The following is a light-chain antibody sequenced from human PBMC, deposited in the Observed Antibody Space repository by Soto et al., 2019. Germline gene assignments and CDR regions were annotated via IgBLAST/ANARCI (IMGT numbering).Light chain of an antibody. Sequence: DIQMTQSPSTLSSSVGDRVTITCRASHDLGKWLAWYQQKPGKAPKLLVYDASNLHDAVPAQFSGSGAGNHFSLTISGLQPDDFGTYYCQQYGDSYSCGQGTAVDI. J-gene: IGKJ2*01. V-gene: IGKV1-5*01. CDR1: HDLGKW. CDR2: DAS. CDR3: QQYGDSYS.